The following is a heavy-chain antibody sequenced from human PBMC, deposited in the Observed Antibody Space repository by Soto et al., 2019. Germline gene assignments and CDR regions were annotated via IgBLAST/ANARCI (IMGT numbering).Heavy chain of an antibody. J-gene: IGHJ6*02. CDR2: ISTYNGDT. CDR3: ARAGAAPYYYYGMDV. Sequence: QVQLVQSGAEVRKPGASVKVSCKASGYTFSTSGMSWLRQAPGQGLEWMGWISTYNGDTNDAPKFQDRFTMTSDTSTSTVYMELRSRTYDDTAVYYCARAGAAPYYYYGMDVWGQGTRVTVSS. CDR1: GYTFSTSG. D-gene: IGHD2-15*01. V-gene: IGHV1-18*01.